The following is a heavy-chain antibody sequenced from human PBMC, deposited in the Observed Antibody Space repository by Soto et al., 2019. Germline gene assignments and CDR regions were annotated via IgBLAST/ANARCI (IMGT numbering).Heavy chain of an antibody. J-gene: IGHJ4*02. V-gene: IGHV3-74*01. CDR1: GFSFSTFW. D-gene: IGHD5-12*01. CDR3: TRGGGYSGYDHFDY. CDR2: INGGGGSA. Sequence: EVQLVESGGDLVRPGGSRTLSCAASGFSFSTFWMHWFRQAPGKGLVGVSSINGGGGSAAYADSVKGRFTFSRDNAKNTLYLQMNSLRAEDTAVYYCTRGGGYSGYDHFDYWGQGTLVTVSS.